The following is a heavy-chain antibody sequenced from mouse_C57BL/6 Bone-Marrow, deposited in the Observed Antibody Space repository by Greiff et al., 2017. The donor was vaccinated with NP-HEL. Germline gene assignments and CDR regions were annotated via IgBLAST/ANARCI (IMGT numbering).Heavy chain of an antibody. J-gene: IGHJ4*01. CDR2: ISNGGGST. CDR1: GFTFSDYY. V-gene: IGHV5-12*01. D-gene: IGHD1-1*01. CDR3: ARHEAYYPYAMDY. Sequence: EVHLVESGGGLVQPGGSLKLSCAASGFTFSDYYMYWVRQTPEKRLEWVAYISNGGGSTYYPDTVKGRFTISRDNAKNTLYLQMSRLKSEDTAMYYCARHEAYYPYAMDYWGQGTSVTVSS.